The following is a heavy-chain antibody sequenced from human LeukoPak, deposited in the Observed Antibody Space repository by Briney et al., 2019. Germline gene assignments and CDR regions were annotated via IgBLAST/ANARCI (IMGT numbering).Heavy chain of an antibody. CDR2: MNPNSGNT. Sequence: ASVKVSCKASGYTFTSYDIDWVRQATGQGLEWMGWMNPNSGNTGYAQKFQGRVTMTRNTSISTAYMELSSLRSEDTAVYYCARGEGVGPDRSFDYWGQGTLVTVSS. CDR3: ARGEGVGPDRSFDY. V-gene: IGHV1-8*01. CDR1: GYTFTSYD. D-gene: IGHD1-26*01. J-gene: IGHJ4*02.